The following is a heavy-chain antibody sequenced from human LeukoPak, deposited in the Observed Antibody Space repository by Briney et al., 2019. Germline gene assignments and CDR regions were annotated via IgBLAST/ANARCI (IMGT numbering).Heavy chain of an antibody. Sequence: GGSLRLSCAASGFTFSNYGLSWVRQAPGQGLEWVSDISGSGGSTYYADSVKGRFTISRDNSKNTLYLQMNSLRAEDTAVYYCATGTNGHYWGQGTLVTVSS. D-gene: IGHD3-10*01. CDR2: ISGSGGST. V-gene: IGHV3-23*01. CDR1: GFTFSNYG. CDR3: ATGTNGHY. J-gene: IGHJ4*02.